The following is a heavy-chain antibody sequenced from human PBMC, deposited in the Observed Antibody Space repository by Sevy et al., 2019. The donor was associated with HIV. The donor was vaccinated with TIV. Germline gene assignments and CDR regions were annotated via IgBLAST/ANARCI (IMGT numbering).Heavy chain of an antibody. Sequence: GGSLRLSCVASGFTFGSYGMLWVRQAPGKGLEWVAYIWFDGSNIHYADSVRGRFTISRDNSKNTLSLHMSSLRVEDTAVYYCARERTYLFDYCGQGTLVTVSS. CDR2: IWFDGSNI. CDR1: GFTFGSYG. J-gene: IGHJ4*02. CDR3: ARERTYLFDY. V-gene: IGHV3-33*01.